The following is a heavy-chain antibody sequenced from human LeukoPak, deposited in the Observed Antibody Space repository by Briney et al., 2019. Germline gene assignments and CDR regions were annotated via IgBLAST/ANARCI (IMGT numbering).Heavy chain of an antibody. J-gene: IGHJ4*02. V-gene: IGHV5-51*01. D-gene: IGHD6-19*01. Sequence: NRGESLKISCKGSGYSFTSYWIGWVRQMPGKGLEWMGIIYPGDSDTRYSLSFQGQVTISADKSISTAYLQWSSLKASDTAMYYCARFWGIAVAGSYYFDYWGQGTLVTVSS. CDR1: GYSFTSYW. CDR2: IYPGDSDT. CDR3: ARFWGIAVAGSYYFDY.